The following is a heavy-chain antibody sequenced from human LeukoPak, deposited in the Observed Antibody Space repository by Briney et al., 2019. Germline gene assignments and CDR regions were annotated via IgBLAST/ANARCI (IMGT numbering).Heavy chain of an antibody. D-gene: IGHD6-13*01. CDR1: GFTFSNAW. V-gene: IGHV3-7*01. J-gene: IGHJ4*02. CDR2: IKEDGTKK. CDR3: ARDVTSSWEYKWGYYFEF. Sequence: GGSLRLSCAASGFTFSNAWMSWVRQAPGKGLEWVANIKEDGTKKNYADSVKGRFTISRDNAKNSLYLQMNSLRAEDTAVYFCARDVTSSWEYKWGYYFEFWGQGTLVTVSS.